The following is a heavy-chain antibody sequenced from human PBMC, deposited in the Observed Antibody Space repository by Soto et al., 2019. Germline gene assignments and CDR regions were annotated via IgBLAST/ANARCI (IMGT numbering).Heavy chain of an antibody. V-gene: IGHV1-2*04. J-gene: IGHJ3*02. Sequence: GASVKVSCKASGYTFTGYYMHWVRQAPGQGLEWMGWINPNSGGTNYEQKFQGWVTMTRDTSISTAYMELSRLRSDDTAVFYCSRVRGYCSGGSCLDDAFDIWGQGTMVTVSS. CDR3: SRVRGYCSGGSCLDDAFDI. CDR1: GYTFTGYY. D-gene: IGHD2-15*01. CDR2: INPNSGGT.